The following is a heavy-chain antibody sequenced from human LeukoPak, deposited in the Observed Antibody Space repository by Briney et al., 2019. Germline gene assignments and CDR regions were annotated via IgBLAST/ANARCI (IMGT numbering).Heavy chain of an antibody. Sequence: GESLKISCKGSGYTFSSYWIGWVRQMPGKGLEWMGIIYPGDSDTRYSPSFQGQVTISADQSISTADLQWSSLKASDTAMYYCARKGVATTGYYDYWGQGTLVTVSS. D-gene: IGHD6-13*01. CDR3: ARKGVATTGYYDY. V-gene: IGHV5-51*01. J-gene: IGHJ4*02. CDR1: GYTFSSYW. CDR2: IYPGDSDT.